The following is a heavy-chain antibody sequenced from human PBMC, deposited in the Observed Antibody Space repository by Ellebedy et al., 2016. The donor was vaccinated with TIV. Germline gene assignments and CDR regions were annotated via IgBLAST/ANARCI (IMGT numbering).Heavy chain of an antibody. V-gene: IGHV4-59*12. CDR2: IYYSGST. J-gene: IGHJ6*03. CDR1: GGSISSYY. Sequence: SETLSLTXTVSGGSISSYYWSWIRQPPGKGLEWIGYIYYSGSTNYNPSLKSRVTISVDTSKNQFSLKLSSVTAADTAVYYCARGGGSAHYYYMDVWGKGTTVTVSS. D-gene: IGHD6-19*01. CDR3: ARGGGSAHYYYMDV.